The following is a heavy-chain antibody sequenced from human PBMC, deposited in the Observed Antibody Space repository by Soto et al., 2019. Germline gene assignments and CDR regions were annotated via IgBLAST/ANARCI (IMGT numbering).Heavy chain of an antibody. J-gene: IGHJ6*02. D-gene: IGHD4-17*01. Sequence: ASVKVSCKASGYTFTGYYMHWVRQAPGQGLEWMGWINPNSGGTNYAQKFQGWVTMTRDTSISTAYMELSRLRSDDTAVYYCARDLTTVTTSLNYYYYGMDVWGQGTTVTVSS. CDR3: ARDLTTVTTSLNYYYYGMDV. V-gene: IGHV1-2*04. CDR1: GYTFTGYY. CDR2: INPNSGGT.